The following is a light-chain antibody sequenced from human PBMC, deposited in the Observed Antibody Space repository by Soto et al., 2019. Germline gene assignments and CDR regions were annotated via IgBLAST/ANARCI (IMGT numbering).Light chain of an antibody. CDR2: EDS. Sequence: QSALTQPASVSGSPGQSITISCTGTSSDVGSYNLVSWYQQYPGTAPKLMIYEDSKRPSGVSNRFSGSKSGNTASLTISGLQTEDEADYYCCSYVGSSTYVFGTGTKVTVL. V-gene: IGLV2-23*01. J-gene: IGLJ1*01. CDR3: CSYVGSSTYV. CDR1: SSDVGSYNL.